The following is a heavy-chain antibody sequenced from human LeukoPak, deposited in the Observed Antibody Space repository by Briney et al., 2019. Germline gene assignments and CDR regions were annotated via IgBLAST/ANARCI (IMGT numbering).Heavy chain of an antibody. CDR1: GGSFSGYY. CDR2: INHSGST. J-gene: IGHJ4*02. V-gene: IGHV4-34*01. CDR3: ARRLITFGGVIVTCFDY. D-gene: IGHD3-16*02. Sequence: SETLPLTCAVYGGSFSGYYWSWIRQPPGKGLEWIGEINHSGSTNYNPSLKSRVTISVDTSKNQFSLKLSSVTAADTAVYYRARRLITFGGVIVTCFDYWGQGTLVTVSS.